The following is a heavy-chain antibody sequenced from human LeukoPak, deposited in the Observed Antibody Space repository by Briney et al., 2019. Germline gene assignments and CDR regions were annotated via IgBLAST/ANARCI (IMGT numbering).Heavy chain of an antibody. D-gene: IGHD3-10*01. J-gene: IGHJ5*02. CDR1: GGSISSYY. Sequence: SETLSLTCTVSGGSISSYYWSWIRQPPGKGLEWIGYIYYSGSTNYNPSLKSRVTISVDTSKNRFSLKLSSVTAADTAVYYCARHRGDLAWFDPWGQGTLVTVSS. CDR3: ARHRGDLAWFDP. CDR2: IYYSGST. V-gene: IGHV4-59*08.